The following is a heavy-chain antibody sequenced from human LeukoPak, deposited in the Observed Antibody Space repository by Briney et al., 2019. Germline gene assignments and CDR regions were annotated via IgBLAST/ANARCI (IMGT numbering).Heavy chain of an antibody. CDR2: IYYSGST. CDR1: GGSISSGGYY. Sequence: SETLSLTCTVSGGSISSGGYYWSWIRQHPGKGLEWIGYIYYSGSTYYNPSLKSRVTISVVTSKNQFSLKLSSVTAADTAVYYCARDTWGYDFWSGHAFDPWGQGTLVTVSS. J-gene: IGHJ5*02. V-gene: IGHV4-31*03. CDR3: ARDTWGYDFWSGHAFDP. D-gene: IGHD3-3*01.